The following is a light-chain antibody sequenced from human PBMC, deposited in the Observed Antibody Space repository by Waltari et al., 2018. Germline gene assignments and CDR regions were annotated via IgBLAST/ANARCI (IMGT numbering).Light chain of an antibody. CDR3: QKYDRLPAT. V-gene: IGKV3-20*01. CDR1: QSVSRF. Sequence: SCRASQSVSRFLAGCQQKPGQAPRLRIYGASTRATGIPDRFSGSGSGTDFSLTISRLEPEDFAVYYCQKYDRLPATFGQGTKVEIK. J-gene: IGKJ1*01. CDR2: GAS.